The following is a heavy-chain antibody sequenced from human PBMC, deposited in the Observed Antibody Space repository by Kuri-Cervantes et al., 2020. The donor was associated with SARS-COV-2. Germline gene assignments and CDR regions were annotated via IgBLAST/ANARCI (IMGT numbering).Heavy chain of an antibody. J-gene: IGHJ6*02. D-gene: IGHD3-3*01. Sequence: GESLKISCAASGFTFSSYGMHWVRQAPGKGLEWVAVISYDGSNKYYADSVKGRFTISRDNSENTLYLQMNSLRAEDTAVYYCARDHAVLRFLEDPMDVWGQGTTVTVSS. CDR2: ISYDGSNK. CDR1: GFTFSSYG. V-gene: IGHV3-30*19. CDR3: ARDHAVLRFLEDPMDV.